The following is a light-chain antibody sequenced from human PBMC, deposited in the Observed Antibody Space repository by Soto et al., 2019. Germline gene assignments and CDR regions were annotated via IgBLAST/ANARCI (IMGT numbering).Light chain of an antibody. CDR3: QQYGVSPRT. CDR1: QSVSSSH. CDR2: GAS. V-gene: IGKV3-20*01. J-gene: IGKJ1*01. Sequence: EIVLTQPPGTLSLSPGERATLSCRASQSVSSSHLAWYQQKVGQAPRLLIYGASSRATGTPDRFSGSGSGTDFTLTISRLEPEDFAVYYCQQYGVSPRTFGQGTKVDIK.